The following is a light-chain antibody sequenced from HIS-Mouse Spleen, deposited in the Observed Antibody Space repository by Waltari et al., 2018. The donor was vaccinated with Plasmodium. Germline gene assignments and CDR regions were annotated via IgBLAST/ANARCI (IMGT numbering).Light chain of an antibody. CDR3: GTWDSSLSSWV. V-gene: IGLV1-51*01. J-gene: IGLJ3*02. Sequence: QSVLTQPPSVSAAPGQKVTISCSGSSSKLGHNYVTWYQQLPGTAPKLLIHDNNKRPSGIPDRFSGSKSGTSATLGITGLQTGDEADYYCGTWDSSLSSWVFGGGTKLTVL. CDR1: SSKLGHNY. CDR2: DNN.